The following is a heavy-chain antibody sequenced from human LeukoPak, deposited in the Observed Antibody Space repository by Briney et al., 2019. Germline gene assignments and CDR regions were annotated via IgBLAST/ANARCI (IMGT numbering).Heavy chain of an antibody. CDR1: GGSFSGYY. V-gene: IGHV4-34*01. CDR2: INHSGST. Sequence: SETLSLTCAVYGGSFSGYYWSWIRQPPGKGLEWIGEINHSGSTNYNPPLKSRVTISVDTSKNQFSLKLSSVTAADTAVYYCARGPMDTAGLDYWGQGTLVTVSS. CDR3: ARGPMDTAGLDY. D-gene: IGHD5-18*01. J-gene: IGHJ4*02.